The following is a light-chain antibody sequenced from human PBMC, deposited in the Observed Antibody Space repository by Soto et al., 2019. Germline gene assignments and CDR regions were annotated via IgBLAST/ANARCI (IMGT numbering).Light chain of an antibody. CDR2: TTS. CDR1: QTISLY. CDR3: QQSYLVPET. Sequence: DVQMTQSPSSLSASLGDRVTITYRASQTISLYLNWYQQKPGKAPKLLIATTSYLQNGVPSRFSGSRSGTDFSLTISSLQPEDFATYYCQQSYLVPETFGRGTKLEIK. V-gene: IGKV1-39*01. J-gene: IGKJ2*01.